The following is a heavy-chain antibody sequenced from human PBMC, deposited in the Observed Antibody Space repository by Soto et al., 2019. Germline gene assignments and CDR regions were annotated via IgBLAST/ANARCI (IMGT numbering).Heavy chain of an antibody. J-gene: IGHJ6*02. D-gene: IGHD3-3*01. CDR1: GGSISSGDYY. CDR2: IHYSGST. V-gene: IGHV4-30-4*01. Sequence: SETLSLTCTVSGGSISSGDYYWRWIRQPPGKGLEWIGYIHYSGSTYYNPSLKSRVTISVDTSKNQFSLKLSSVTAADTAVYYCARDNILGILYGGMDVWGQGTTVTV. CDR3: ARDNILGILYGGMDV.